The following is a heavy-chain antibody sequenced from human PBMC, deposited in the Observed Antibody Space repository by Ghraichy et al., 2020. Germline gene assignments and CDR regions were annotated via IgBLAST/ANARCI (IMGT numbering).Heavy chain of an antibody. J-gene: IGHJ3*02. V-gene: IGHV3-23*01. Sequence: GGSLRLSCAASGFTFSSYAMSWVRQAPGKGLEWVSAISGSGGSTYYADSVKGRFTISRDNSKNTLYLQMNSLRAEDTAVYYCAKVLTGTWIQLSYDAFDIWGQGTIVTVSS. D-gene: IGHD5-18*01. CDR3: AKVLTGTWIQLSYDAFDI. CDR1: GFTFSSYA. CDR2: ISGSGGST.